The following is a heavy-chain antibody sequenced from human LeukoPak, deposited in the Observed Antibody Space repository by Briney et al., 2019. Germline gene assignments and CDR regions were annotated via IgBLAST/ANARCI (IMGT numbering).Heavy chain of an antibody. CDR2: ISGSGGST. Sequence: PGGSLRLSCAASGSAFSSYAMSWVRQAPGKGLEWVSAISGSGGSTYYADSVKGRFTISRDNSKNTLYLQMNSLRAEDTAVYYCANSIAAAGTFDYWGQGTLVTVSS. CDR3: ANSIAAAGTFDY. D-gene: IGHD6-13*01. V-gene: IGHV3-23*01. CDR1: GSAFSSYA. J-gene: IGHJ4*02.